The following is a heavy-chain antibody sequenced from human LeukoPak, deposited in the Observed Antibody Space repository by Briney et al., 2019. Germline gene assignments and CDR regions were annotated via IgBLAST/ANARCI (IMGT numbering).Heavy chain of an antibody. J-gene: IGHJ3*02. CDR3: ARDFGQFGELASDAFDI. V-gene: IGHV4-59*01. CDR2: IFYTGTS. CDR1: GGPISSSY. D-gene: IGHD1-7*01. Sequence: SETLSLTCSVSGGPISSSYWSWIRQPPGKGLEWIGYIFYTGTSEYNPSLKSRVTISADTSKNQFSLKLTSVTAADTAMYYCARDFGQFGELASDAFDIWGRGTLVTVSS.